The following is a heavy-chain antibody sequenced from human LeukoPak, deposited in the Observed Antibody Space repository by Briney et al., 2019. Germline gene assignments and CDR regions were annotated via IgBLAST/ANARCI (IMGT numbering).Heavy chain of an antibody. CDR1: GGSISGYY. D-gene: IGHD2-15*01. CDR2: IYTSGSS. Sequence: SETLSLTCTVSGGSISGYYWSWIRQPAGKGLEWIGRIYTSGSSNYNPSLKSRVTMSVATSKNQLSLKLTTVTAADTAVYYCARGRGYCSGDNCYIWFDPWGQGTLVTVSS. J-gene: IGHJ5*02. CDR3: ARGRGYCSGDNCYIWFDP. V-gene: IGHV4-4*07.